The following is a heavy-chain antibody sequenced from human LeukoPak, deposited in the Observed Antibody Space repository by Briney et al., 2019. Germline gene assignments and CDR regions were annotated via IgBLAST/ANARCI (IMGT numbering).Heavy chain of an antibody. CDR1: GGSINSHY. CDR3: ARETTVITPGRSDVFDI. CDR2: VSYSGST. V-gene: IGHV4-59*11. Sequence: SETLSLTCTVSGGSINSHYWNWIRQPPGRGPEWIGYVSYSGSTDYNPSLKSRVTISVATSKKEFSLRLTSVTAADTAVYYCARETTVITPGRSDVFDIWGQGTMVTVSS. J-gene: IGHJ3*02. D-gene: IGHD4-23*01.